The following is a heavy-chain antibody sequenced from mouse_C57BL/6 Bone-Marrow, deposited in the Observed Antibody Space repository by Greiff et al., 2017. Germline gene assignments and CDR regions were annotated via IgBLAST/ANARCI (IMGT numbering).Heavy chain of an antibody. V-gene: IGHV1-62-2*01. D-gene: IGHD4-1*01. CDR2: FYPGSGSI. J-gene: IGHJ4*01. CDR1: GYTFTEYT. Sequence: VKLQQSGAELVKPGASVKLSCKASGYTFTEYTIHWVKQRSGQGLEWIGWFYPGSGSIMYNEKFKDKATLTADKSSSTVYMELSRLTSEDSAVYFCARHEERVSNWDENYAMDYWGQGTGVTVSS. CDR3: ARHEERVSNWDENYAMDY.